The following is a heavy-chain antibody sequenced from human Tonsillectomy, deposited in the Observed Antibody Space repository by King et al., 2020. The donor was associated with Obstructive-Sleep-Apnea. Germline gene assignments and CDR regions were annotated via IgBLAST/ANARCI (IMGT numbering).Heavy chain of an antibody. Sequence: VQLQESGPGLVKPSETLSLTCTVSGGSFSNSYWSWIRQPPGKGLEWIAYIYYSVSTNYNPSLKSRVTISLDTSKNQFSLKLSSVTAADTAVYYCARGPYGGNLDYWGQGTLVTVSS. CDR1: GGSFSNSY. V-gene: IGHV4-59*01. D-gene: IGHD4-23*01. CDR2: IYYSVST. J-gene: IGHJ4*02. CDR3: ARGPYGGNLDY.